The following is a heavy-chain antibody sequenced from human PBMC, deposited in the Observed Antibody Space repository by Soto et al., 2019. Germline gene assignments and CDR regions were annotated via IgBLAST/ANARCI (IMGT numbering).Heavy chain of an antibody. J-gene: IGHJ4*02. CDR1: GGTFSSYA. CDR3: ARDLECSSSAGGHYFDY. V-gene: IGHV1-69*06. Sequence: SVKVSCKASGGTFSSYAISWVRQAPGQGLEWMGGIIPIFGTANYAQKFQGRVTITADKSTSTAYMELSSLRSEDTAVYYCARDLECSSSAGGHYFDYWGQGTLVTVSS. CDR2: IIPIFGTA. D-gene: IGHD6-6*01.